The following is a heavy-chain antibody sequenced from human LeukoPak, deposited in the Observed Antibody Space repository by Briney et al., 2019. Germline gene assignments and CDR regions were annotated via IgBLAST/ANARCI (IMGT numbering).Heavy chain of an antibody. V-gene: IGHV1-18*01. CDR2: ISGYNGNT. CDR1: GYTFTSYG. J-gene: IGHJ5*02. Sequence: ASVKVSCRASGYTFTSYGISWMRQAPGQGLEWMGWISGYNGNTNYAQKFQGRVTMTTDTSTSTANMELRSLRSDDTAVYYCARDPLRFGELFGNWFDPWGQGTLVTVSS. D-gene: IGHD3-10*01. CDR3: ARDPLRFGELFGNWFDP.